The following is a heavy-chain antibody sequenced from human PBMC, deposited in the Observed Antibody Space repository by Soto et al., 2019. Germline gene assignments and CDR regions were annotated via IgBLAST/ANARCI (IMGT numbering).Heavy chain of an antibody. D-gene: IGHD6-13*01. CDR3: ARGFGIAAAGFDY. CDR1: GFTVSSNY. CDR2: IYSGGST. V-gene: IGHV3-53*01. J-gene: IGHJ4*02. Sequence: EVQLVESGGGLIQPGGSLRLSCAASGFTVSSNYMSWVRQAPGKGLEWVSVIYSGGSTYYADSVKGRFTISRDNSKTTLYLQMNSLRAEDTAVYYCARGFGIAAAGFDYWGQGTLVTVSS.